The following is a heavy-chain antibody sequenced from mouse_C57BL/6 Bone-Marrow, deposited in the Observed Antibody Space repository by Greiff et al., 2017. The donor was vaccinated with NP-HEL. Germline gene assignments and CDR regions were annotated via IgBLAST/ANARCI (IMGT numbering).Heavy chain of an antibody. CDR1: GYTFTSYW. CDR2: LDPSDSYT. V-gene: IGHV1-69*01. CDR3: ALYYDYDDYAMDY. Sequence: VQLQQPGAELVLPGASVKLSCKASGYTFTSYWMHWVKQRPGQGLEWIGELDPSDSYTNYNQKFKGKSTLTVAKSSSTAYMQLSSLTSEDSAVYYCALYYDYDDYAMDYWGQGTSVTVSS. J-gene: IGHJ4*01. D-gene: IGHD2-4*01.